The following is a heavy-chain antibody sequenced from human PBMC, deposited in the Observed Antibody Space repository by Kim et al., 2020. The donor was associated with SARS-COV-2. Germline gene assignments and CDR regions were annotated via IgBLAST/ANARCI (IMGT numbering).Heavy chain of an antibody. J-gene: IGHJ3*02. Sequence: AQKIQGRVTMTTDTSTSTAYMELRSLRSDDTAVYYCARLDSSSWFAFDIWGQGTMVTVSS. D-gene: IGHD6-13*01. V-gene: IGHV1-18*01. CDR3: ARLDSSSWFAFDI.